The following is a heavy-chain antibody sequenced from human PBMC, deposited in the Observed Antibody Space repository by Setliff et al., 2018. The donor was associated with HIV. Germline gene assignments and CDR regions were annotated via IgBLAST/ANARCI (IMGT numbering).Heavy chain of an antibody. CDR2: VSYDGGEE. CDR1: EFTFSSYP. CDR3: ARDQIAGLIIYYYYYGMDV. D-gene: IGHD3-9*01. J-gene: IGHJ6*02. Sequence: GGSLRLSCVASEFTFSSYPMHWARQAPGKGLEWVAVVSYDGGEEHYADSVKGRFTISRDNSKNTLYLQMNSLRPEDTAVYYCARDQIAGLIIYYYYYGMDVWGQGTSVTSP. V-gene: IGHV3-30*04.